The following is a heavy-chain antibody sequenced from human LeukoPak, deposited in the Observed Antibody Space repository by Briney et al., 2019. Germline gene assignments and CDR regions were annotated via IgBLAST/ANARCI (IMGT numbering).Heavy chain of an antibody. J-gene: IGHJ4*02. D-gene: IGHD5-24*01. CDR3: ARGEVEMATIADY. Sequence: GGSLRLSCAASGFTFSSYSMNWVRQAPGKGLEWVSSISSSSSYIYYADSVKGRFTISRDNAKNSLYLQMNSLRAEDTAVYYCARGEVEMATIADYWGQGTLVTVSS. V-gene: IGHV3-21*01. CDR2: ISSSSSYI. CDR1: GFTFSSYS.